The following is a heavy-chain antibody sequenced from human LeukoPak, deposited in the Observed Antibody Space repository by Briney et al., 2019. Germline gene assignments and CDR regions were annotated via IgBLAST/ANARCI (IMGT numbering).Heavy chain of an antibody. V-gene: IGHV4-34*01. J-gene: IGHJ4*02. CDR3: ARGLRNSGWYFDY. D-gene: IGHD6-19*01. Sequence: PSETLSLTCAVYGGSLSGYFWIWIRQPPGKGLEWIGEINHSGSTNYNSSLKSRVTISVDTSKNQFSLKLSSVTAADTAVYYCARGLRNSGWYFDYWGQGTLVTVSS. CDR2: INHSGST. CDR1: GGSLSGYF.